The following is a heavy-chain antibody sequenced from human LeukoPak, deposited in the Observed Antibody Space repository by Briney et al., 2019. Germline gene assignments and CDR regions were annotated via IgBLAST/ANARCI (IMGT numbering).Heavy chain of an antibody. CDR3: ARDLTFNYYGSGSYYRALDY. J-gene: IGHJ4*02. Sequence: SVKVSCKASGGTFSSYAISWVRQAPGQGLEWMGRIIPIFGTANYAQKFQGRVTITTDESTSTAYMELSSLRSEDTAVYYCARDLTFNYYGSGSYYRALDYWGQGTLVTVSS. V-gene: IGHV1-69*05. CDR2: IIPIFGTA. D-gene: IGHD3-10*01. CDR1: GGTFSSYA.